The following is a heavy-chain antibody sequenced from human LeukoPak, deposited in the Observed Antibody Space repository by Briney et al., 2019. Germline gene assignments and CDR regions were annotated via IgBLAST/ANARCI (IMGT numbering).Heavy chain of an antibody. V-gene: IGHV4-59*01. CDR1: AGSISSYY. CDR2: IHYTGST. Sequence: PSETLSLTCTVSAGSISSYYWNWIRQPPGKGLEWIGYIHYTGSTNYNPSFKSRVTISVDTSKNQFSLKLSSVTAADTAVYYCARARGSSGWVDYWGQGTLVTVSS. D-gene: IGHD6-19*01. J-gene: IGHJ4*02. CDR3: ARARGSSGWVDY.